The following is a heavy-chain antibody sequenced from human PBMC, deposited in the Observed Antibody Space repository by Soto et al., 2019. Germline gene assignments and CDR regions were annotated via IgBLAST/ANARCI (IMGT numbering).Heavy chain of an antibody. J-gene: IGHJ4*02. CDR3: ARSRITMIVVVAVNYFDY. V-gene: IGHV1-69*13. CDR2: IIPIFGTA. Sequence: SVKVSCKASGGTFSSYAISWVRQAPGQGLEWMGGIIPIFGTANYAQKFQGRVTITADESTSTAYMELSSLRSEDTAVYYCARSRITMIVVVAVNYFDYWGQGTLVTVSS. CDR1: GGTFSSYA. D-gene: IGHD3-22*01.